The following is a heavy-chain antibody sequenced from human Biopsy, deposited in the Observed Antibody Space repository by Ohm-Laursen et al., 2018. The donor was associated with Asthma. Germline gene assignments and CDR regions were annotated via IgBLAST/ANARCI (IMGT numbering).Heavy chain of an antibody. V-gene: IGHV3-48*03. Sequence: SLRLSCAASGFTFSKYGMHWVRQAPGKGLEWVAYISSRGSNLYYADSVKGRFTISRDNPKKSVYLQLDSLRVEDTAVYYCARGYSTSWYFGYWGQGTVVTVSS. J-gene: IGHJ4*02. CDR3: ARGYSTSWYFGY. CDR1: GFTFSKYG. CDR2: ISSRGSNL. D-gene: IGHD6-13*01.